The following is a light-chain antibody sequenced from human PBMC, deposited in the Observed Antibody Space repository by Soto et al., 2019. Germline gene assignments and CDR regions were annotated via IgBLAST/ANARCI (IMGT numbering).Light chain of an antibody. CDR2: ADS. Sequence: DIPLTQSPSFLSASVGDRVTITCRASQAINTYLAWYQQKPGKAPKLLKFADSTLQNWVPSRFSGDGSGTECTVTITSRQPEYFATYYCRQRKSYPITFGQGTRLGIK. J-gene: IGKJ5*01. CDR3: RQRKSYPIT. V-gene: IGKV1-9*01. CDR1: QAINTY.